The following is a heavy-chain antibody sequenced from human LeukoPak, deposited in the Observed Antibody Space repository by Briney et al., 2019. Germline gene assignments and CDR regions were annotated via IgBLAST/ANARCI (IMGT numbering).Heavy chain of an antibody. J-gene: IGHJ4*02. CDR1: GYSFTSYW. CDR2: IYPGDSDT. CDR3: ARFEGGHYYDSSGYYVTY. V-gene: IGHV5-51*01. Sequence: GESLKISCKGSGYSFTSYWIGWVRQMLGKGLEWMGIIYPGDSDTRYSPSFQGQVTISADKSISTAYLQWSSLKASDTAMYYCARFEGGHYYDSSGYYVTYWGQGTLVTVSS. D-gene: IGHD3-22*01.